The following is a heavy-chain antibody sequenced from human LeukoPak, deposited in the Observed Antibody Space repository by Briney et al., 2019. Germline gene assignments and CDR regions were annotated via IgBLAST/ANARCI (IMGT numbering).Heavy chain of an antibody. Sequence: PGGTLRLSCAASGFTFSSYGMSWVRQAPGKGLEWVSAISGSGGSTYYADSVKGRFTISRDNSKNTLYLQMNSLRAEDTAVYYCAKDHGVMITFGGDPLDYWGQGTLVTVSS. CDR2: ISGSGGST. D-gene: IGHD3-16*01. CDR3: AKDHGVMITFGGDPLDY. J-gene: IGHJ4*02. CDR1: GFTFSSYG. V-gene: IGHV3-23*01.